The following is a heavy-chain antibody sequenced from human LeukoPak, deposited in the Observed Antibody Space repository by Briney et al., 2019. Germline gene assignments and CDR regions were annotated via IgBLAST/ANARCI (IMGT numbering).Heavy chain of an antibody. Sequence: SETLSLTRTVSGGSISSYYWSWIRQPPGKGLEWIGYIYYSGSTNYNPSLKSRVTISVDTSKNQFSLKLSSVTAADTAVYYCARETDGYNSFWGQGTLVTVSS. J-gene: IGHJ4*02. V-gene: IGHV4-59*01. CDR3: ARETDGYNSF. CDR2: IYYSGST. D-gene: IGHD5-24*01. CDR1: GGSISSYY.